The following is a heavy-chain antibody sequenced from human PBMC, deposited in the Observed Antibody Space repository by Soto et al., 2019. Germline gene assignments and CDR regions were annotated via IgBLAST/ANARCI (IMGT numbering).Heavy chain of an antibody. CDR2: IIPILGTA. J-gene: IGHJ3*02. Sequence: QVQLVQSGAEVKKPGSSVKVSCKASGGTFSSYAISWVRQAPGQGLEWMGGIIPILGTANYAQKFQGRVTITADESTSTAYMELSSLRSEDTAVYYCASKKAGIVVVSGAFDIWGQGTMVTVSS. CDR3: ASKKAGIVVVSGAFDI. CDR1: GGTFSSYA. V-gene: IGHV1-69*01. D-gene: IGHD2-2*01.